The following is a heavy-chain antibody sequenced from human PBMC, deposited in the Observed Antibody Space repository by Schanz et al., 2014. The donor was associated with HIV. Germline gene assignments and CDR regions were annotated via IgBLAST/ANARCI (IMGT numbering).Heavy chain of an antibody. CDR3: ALSRPSGYGGSWYFDL. CDR1: GFTFSNYA. V-gene: IGHV3-33*01. Sequence: QVHLVESGGGVVQPGTSLRLSCAASGFTFSNYAIHWVRQAPGKGLEGVTLIWNDGTSKYYADSVKGRFTISRDASKNALYLQMNSLRDEDTAVYYCALSRPSGYGGSWYFDLWGRGTLVAVSS. J-gene: IGHJ2*01. CDR2: IWNDGTSK. D-gene: IGHD2-15*01.